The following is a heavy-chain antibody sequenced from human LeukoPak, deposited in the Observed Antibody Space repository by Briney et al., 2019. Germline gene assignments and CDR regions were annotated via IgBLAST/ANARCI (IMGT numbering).Heavy chain of an antibody. V-gene: IGHV4-34*01. CDR2: INHNGGI. D-gene: IGHD3-10*01. CDR3: TRRFLAHFYGSSSHDY. J-gene: IGHJ4*02. CDR1: GGSFSDYY. Sequence: PSETLSLTCAVYGGSFSDYYWAWIRQPPGKGLEWIGEINHNGGINYNPSLKSRVTLSLDTSMNHVSLRLTSVTAADTGVYYCTRRFLAHFYGSSSHDYWGQGTLVSVSS.